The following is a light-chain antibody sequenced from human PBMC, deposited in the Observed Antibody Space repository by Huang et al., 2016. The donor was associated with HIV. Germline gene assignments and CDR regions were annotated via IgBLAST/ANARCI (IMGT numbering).Light chain of an antibody. CDR2: AAI. J-gene: IGKJ2*01. Sequence: DIQMTQSPSSLSAFIGDRVIISCRASQNISRYLNWYQQKPGKAPKLLIYAAISWQGGVPSTFSGSGSGTDFTLTITNLQPEDSATYYCQQSDRTPRTFGQGTKLEIK. CDR3: QQSDRTPRT. V-gene: IGKV1-39*01. CDR1: QNISRY.